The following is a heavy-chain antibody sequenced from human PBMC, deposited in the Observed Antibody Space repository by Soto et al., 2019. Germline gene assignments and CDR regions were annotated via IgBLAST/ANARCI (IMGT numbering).Heavy chain of an antibody. D-gene: IGHD5-18*01. CDR3: ARDKRGTARPSGYYGMDG. CDR2: IYSGGST. V-gene: IGHV3-53*01. J-gene: IGHJ6*02. CDR1: GFTFRSYV. Sequence: GGSLRLSCLASGFTFRSYVMNWVRQAPGKGLEWVAVIYSGGSTYYADSVKGRFTISRDNSKNTLYLQMNSLRAEDTAVYYCARDKRGTARPSGYYGMDGWGQGTTVTVSS.